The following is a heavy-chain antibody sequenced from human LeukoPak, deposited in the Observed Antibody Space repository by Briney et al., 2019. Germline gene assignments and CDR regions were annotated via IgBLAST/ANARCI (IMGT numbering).Heavy chain of an antibody. V-gene: IGHV4-38-2*01. J-gene: IGHJ5*02. CDR2: MFHGGNT. CDR3: ARTLYCSGATCFSPELLDT. D-gene: IGHD2-15*01. Sequence: PSETLSLTCAVSGYSISSGYHWGWVRQHPGKGPVWIGSMFHGGNTYCNPSLKSRVTMSIDTSMNQFSLNLTSVTAADTAVYFCARTLYCSGATCFSPELLDTWGQGTLVTVSS. CDR1: GYSISSGYH.